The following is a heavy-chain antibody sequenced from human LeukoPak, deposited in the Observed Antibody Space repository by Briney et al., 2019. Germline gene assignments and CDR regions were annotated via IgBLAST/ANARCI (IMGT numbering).Heavy chain of an antibody. Sequence: GGSLRLSCAASGFTFSRYAMHWVRQAPGKGLEWVAVISYDGSNEYYADSVKGRFTTSRDNSKNTLYLQMNSLRAEDTAVYYCAHISSSWPDYWGQGTLVTVSS. CDR1: GFTFSRYA. J-gene: IGHJ4*02. V-gene: IGHV3-30-3*01. CDR3: AHISSSWPDY. D-gene: IGHD6-13*01. CDR2: ISYDGSNE.